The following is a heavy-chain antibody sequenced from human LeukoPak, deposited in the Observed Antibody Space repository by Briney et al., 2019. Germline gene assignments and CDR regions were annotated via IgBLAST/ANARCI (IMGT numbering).Heavy chain of an antibody. CDR3: ARALSGTYLDF. D-gene: IGHD3-10*01. V-gene: IGHV3-11*01. Sequence: GGSLRLSFAAPGFTLSDYYMTWIRQAPGRGLKWVSYIRSSGADIFYADSVKGRFSISRDIAKNSLYLQMDSLRAEDTAVYYCARALSGTYLDFWGQGTLVTVSS. CDR1: GFTLSDYY. CDR2: IRSSGADI. J-gene: IGHJ4*02.